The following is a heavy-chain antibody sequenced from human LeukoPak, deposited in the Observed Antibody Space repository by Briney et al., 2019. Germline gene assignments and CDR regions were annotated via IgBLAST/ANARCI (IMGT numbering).Heavy chain of an antibody. D-gene: IGHD6-6*01. J-gene: IGHJ4*02. CDR3: ARGGAARPDY. Sequence: PGGSLRLSCEASGITFNIYWMHWVRQAPGKGLEWVSYISSSSSSIYYADSVKGRFTISRDNARNSVFLQMNSLRAEDTAVYYCARGGAARPDYWGQGTLVTVSS. V-gene: IGHV3-48*01. CDR2: ISSSSSSI. CDR1: GITFNIYW.